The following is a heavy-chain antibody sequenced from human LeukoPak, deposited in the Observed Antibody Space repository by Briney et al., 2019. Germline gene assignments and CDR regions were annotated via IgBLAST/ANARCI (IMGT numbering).Heavy chain of an antibody. Sequence: MPSETLSLTCTVSGYSISSGYYWGWIRQPPGKGLEWIGSIYHSGSTYYNPSLKSRVTISVDTSKNQFSLKLSSVSAADTAVYYCARGSDNYDTREDYWGQGTLVTVSS. V-gene: IGHV4-38-2*02. CDR1: GYSISSGYY. D-gene: IGHD3-22*01. J-gene: IGHJ4*02. CDR2: IYHSGST. CDR3: ARGSDNYDTREDY.